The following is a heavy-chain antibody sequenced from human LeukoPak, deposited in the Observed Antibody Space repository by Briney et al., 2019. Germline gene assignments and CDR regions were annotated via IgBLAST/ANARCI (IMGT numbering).Heavy chain of an antibody. CDR3: AKSLRGNGLDAFDI. J-gene: IGHJ3*02. D-gene: IGHD2-8*01. V-gene: IGHV3-30*18. CDR1: GFTFSAYA. CDR2: ISYAGSDK. Sequence: PGRSLRLSCAPSGFTFSAYAMHWVRQAPGNGLEWVALISYAGSDKYYAGSVKGGFTISRDNSKNTLYLQMNGLSADDTAVYYCAKSLRGNGLDAFDIWGQGTMVTVSS.